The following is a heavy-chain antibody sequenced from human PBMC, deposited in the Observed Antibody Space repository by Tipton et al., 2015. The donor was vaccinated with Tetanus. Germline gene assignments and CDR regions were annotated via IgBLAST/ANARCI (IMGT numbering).Heavy chain of an antibody. D-gene: IGHD2-15*01. CDR1: GYSFTSYW. CDR2: IYPGDSDT. V-gene: IGHV5-51*01. CDR3: ARFGYVAIGGRYYYYGMDV. J-gene: IGHJ6*02. Sequence: QLVQSGAEVKKPGESLKISCKGSGYSFTSYWIGWVRQMPGKGLEWMGIIYPGDSDTRYSPSFQGQVPISADKSISTAYLQWSSLKASDPAMYYCARFGYVAIGGRYYYYGMDVWGQGTTVTVSS.